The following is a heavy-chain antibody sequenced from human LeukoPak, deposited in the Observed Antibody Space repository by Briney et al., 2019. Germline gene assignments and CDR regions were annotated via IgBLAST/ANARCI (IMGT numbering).Heavy chain of an antibody. Sequence: PGGSLTLSCAASGFIFSSYRMNWVRQPAGKGLEWVSSISSSSSYIYYAETVKGRFTISRDNAKSSLYLQMSSLRAEDTAVYYCARAGYYGSGSYIYYYGMDVWGQGTTVTVSS. D-gene: IGHD3-10*01. J-gene: IGHJ6*02. CDR2: ISSSSSYI. CDR1: GFIFSSYR. CDR3: ARAGYYGSGSYIYYYGMDV. V-gene: IGHV3-21*01.